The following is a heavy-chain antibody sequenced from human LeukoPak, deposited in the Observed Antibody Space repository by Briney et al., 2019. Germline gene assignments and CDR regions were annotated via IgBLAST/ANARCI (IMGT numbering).Heavy chain of an antibody. V-gene: IGHV4-59*01. CDR3: ARHLAAATSAFDY. CDR2: LYSTGGRT. D-gene: IGHD6-13*01. Sequence: SETLCLTCAVSGGSISSFYWSWIRQPPGKGLEWIAYLYSTGGRTNYNPSLKSRVTISVDPSKNHFSLKMNSVTTADTAVYYCARHLAAATSAFDYWGRGALVTVSS. CDR1: GGSISSFY. J-gene: IGHJ4*02.